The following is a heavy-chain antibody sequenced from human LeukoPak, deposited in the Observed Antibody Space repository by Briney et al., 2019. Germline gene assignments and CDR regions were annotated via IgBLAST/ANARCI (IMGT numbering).Heavy chain of an antibody. Sequence: ASVKVSCKASGYTFTGYYMHWVRQAPGQGLEWMGWINPNSGGTNYAQKFQGRVTMTRDTSINTAYMELSRLRSDHTAVYYCAICSGGSCYLFDYWGQGTLVTVSS. V-gene: IGHV1-2*02. J-gene: IGHJ4*02. CDR1: GYTFTGYY. CDR3: AICSGGSCYLFDY. D-gene: IGHD2-15*01. CDR2: INPNSGGT.